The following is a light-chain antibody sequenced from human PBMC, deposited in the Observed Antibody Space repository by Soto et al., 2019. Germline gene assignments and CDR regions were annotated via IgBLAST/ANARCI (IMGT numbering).Light chain of an antibody. CDR1: QDISTY. CDR3: QQCSNLPT. J-gene: IGKJ4*01. CDR2: DAS. V-gene: IGKV1-33*01. Sequence: DIQMTQSPSSLSASVGDSVTISCQASQDISTYVSSCQQKPGKAPKLLIYDASFVEAGVPSMFRGSGSGTYITFTICGLHAEDIATYCCQQCSNLPTFGGGTKVDIK.